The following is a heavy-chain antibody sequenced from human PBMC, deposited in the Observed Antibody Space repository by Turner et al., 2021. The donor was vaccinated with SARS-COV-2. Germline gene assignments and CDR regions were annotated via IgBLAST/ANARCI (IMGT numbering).Heavy chain of an antibody. CDR2: ISSSSSYI. D-gene: IGHD2-2*01. Sequence: EGQLVESGGALVQPGGSLTLSCAASGFSFSNYWMHWVRQVPGKGLVWVSSISSSSSYIYYADSVKGRFTISRDNAKNSLYLQMNSLRAEDTAVYYCARDCSIPSCEAWGQGTLVTVSS. CDR3: ARDCSIPSCEA. J-gene: IGHJ5*02. CDR1: GFSFSNYW. V-gene: IGHV3-21*01.